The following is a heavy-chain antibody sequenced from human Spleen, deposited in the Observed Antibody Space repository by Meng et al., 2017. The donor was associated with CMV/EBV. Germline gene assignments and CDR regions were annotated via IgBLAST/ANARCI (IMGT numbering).Heavy chain of an antibody. CDR1: GYTFSLYD. Sequence: ASVKVSCKASGYTFSLYDIHWVRQGAGQGPEWMGWMNCNSGNTGYVEKFEGRVTMTRDTSTNTAYMELSRLRSDDTALYYCATGGGSSGYPDKWGQGTLVTVSS. CDR3: ATGGGSSGYPDK. CDR2: MNCNSGNT. D-gene: IGHD3-22*01. V-gene: IGHV1-8*01. J-gene: IGHJ4*02.